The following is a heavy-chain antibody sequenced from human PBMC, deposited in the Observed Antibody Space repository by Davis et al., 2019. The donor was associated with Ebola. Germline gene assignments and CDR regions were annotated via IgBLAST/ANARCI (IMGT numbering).Heavy chain of an antibody. V-gene: IGHV3-21*01. CDR3: ARDPKGDY. CDR1: GFTFSSYS. Sequence: GESLKISCAASGFTFSSYSMNWVRQAPGKGLEWVSSISSSSSYICYADSVKGRFTISRDNAKNSLYLQMNSLRAEDTAVYYCARDPKGDYWGQGTLVTVSS. CDR2: ISSSSSYI. J-gene: IGHJ4*02.